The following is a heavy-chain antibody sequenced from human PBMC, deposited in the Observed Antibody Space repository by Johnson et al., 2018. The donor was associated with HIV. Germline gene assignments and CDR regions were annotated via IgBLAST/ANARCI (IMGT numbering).Heavy chain of an antibody. CDR2: IKHDGSEN. V-gene: IGHV3-7*05. CDR1: GFTFSSYW. J-gene: IGHJ3*02. D-gene: IGHD2-2*01. CDR3: ARGKLPAALRRGDAFDI. Sequence: VQLVESGGGLVQPGGSLRLSCAASGFTFSSYWMSWVRQAPGKGLEWVANIKHDGSENYYVDSVKGRFTISRDTAKNSLYLQMNSLRAEDTALYYCARGKLPAALRRGDAFDIWGQGTMVTVSS.